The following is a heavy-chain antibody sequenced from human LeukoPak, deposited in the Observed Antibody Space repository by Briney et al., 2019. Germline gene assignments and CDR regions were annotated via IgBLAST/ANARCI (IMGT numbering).Heavy chain of an antibody. CDR3: ARGFYGSGSQFDY. V-gene: IGHV4-30-2*01. CDR2: FFHTGHT. D-gene: IGHD3-10*01. Sequence: SETLSLTCAVSGGTISSGDYPWSWIRQPPGKGLEWIGYFFHTGHTSYNPSLKSRVTISVDMSKNQLSLKLSSVTAADTAVYYCARGFYGSGSQFDYWGQGTQVTVSS. J-gene: IGHJ4*02. CDR1: GGTISSGDYP.